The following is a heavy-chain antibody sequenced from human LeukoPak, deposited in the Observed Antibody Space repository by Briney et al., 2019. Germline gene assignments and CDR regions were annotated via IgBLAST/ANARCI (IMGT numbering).Heavy chain of an antibody. CDR3: ARDGEMATIENYFEY. CDR1: GGSISSSSYY. CDR2: IYYSGTT. J-gene: IGHJ4*02. V-gene: IGHV4-39*07. Sequence: SETLSLTCTVSGGSISSSSYYWGWLRQPPGKGLEWIGSIYYSGTTHYNPSLKSRVTISVDTTKNQFSLKLSSVTAADTAVYFCARDGEMATIENYFEYWGQGTLVTVSS. D-gene: IGHD5-24*01.